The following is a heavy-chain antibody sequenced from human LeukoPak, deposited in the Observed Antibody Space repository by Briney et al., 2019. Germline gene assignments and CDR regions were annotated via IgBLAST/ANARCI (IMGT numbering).Heavy chain of an antibody. Sequence: GESLKISCKGSGYSFTSYWIGGVRQMPGKGLEWMGIIYPVDSDTRYSPSFQGQVTISADKSISTAYLQWSSLKASDTAMYYCARGYYDSSGYYFSDAFDIWGQGTMVTVPS. CDR3: ARGYYDSSGYYFSDAFDI. CDR2: IYPVDSDT. J-gene: IGHJ3*02. D-gene: IGHD3-22*01. CDR1: GYSFTSYW. V-gene: IGHV5-51*01.